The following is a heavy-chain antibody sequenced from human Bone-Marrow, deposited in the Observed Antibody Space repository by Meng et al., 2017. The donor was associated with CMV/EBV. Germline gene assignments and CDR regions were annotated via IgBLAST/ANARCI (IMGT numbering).Heavy chain of an antibody. CDR1: GGSISSYY. Sequence: GSLRLSCTVSGGSISSYYWSWIRQPPGKGLEWIGYIYYSGSTNYNPSLKSRVTISVDTSKNQFSLKLSSVTAADTAVYYCARVRSSSWYYFDYWGQGTRVTFYS. V-gene: IGHV4-59*01. J-gene: IGHJ4*02. CDR2: IYYSGST. CDR3: ARVRSSSWYYFDY. D-gene: IGHD6-13*01.